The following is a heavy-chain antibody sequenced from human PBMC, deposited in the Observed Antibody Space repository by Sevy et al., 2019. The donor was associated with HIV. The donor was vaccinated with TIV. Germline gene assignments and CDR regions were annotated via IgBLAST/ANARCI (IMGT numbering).Heavy chain of an antibody. V-gene: IGHV3-30*18. CDR3: VKGGVTWELLDY. Sequence: GGSLRLSCAASGFIFSSYGMHWVRQAPGKGLEWVTIISYDGSRLKYEDSVKGRFTISRDNSENILYLQMNSLRTDDTAVYYCVKGGVTWELLDYWGQGTLVTVSS. D-gene: IGHD1-26*01. J-gene: IGHJ4*02. CDR2: ISYDGSRL. CDR1: GFIFSSYG.